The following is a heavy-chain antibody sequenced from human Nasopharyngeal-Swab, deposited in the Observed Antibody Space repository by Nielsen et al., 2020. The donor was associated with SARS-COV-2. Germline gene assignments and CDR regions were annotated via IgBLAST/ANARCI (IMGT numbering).Heavy chain of an antibody. V-gene: IGHV1-8*01. J-gene: IGHJ4*02. CDR2: MNPNSGNT. D-gene: IGHD2-15*01. Sequence: ASVKASCKASGYTFTSYDINWVRQATGQGLEWMGWMNPNSGNTGYAQKFQGRVTMTRNTSISTAYMELSSLRSEDTAVYYCARLYCSGGSCYSSGGDDYWGQGTLVTVSS. CDR1: GYTFTSYD. CDR3: ARLYCSGGSCYSSGGDDY.